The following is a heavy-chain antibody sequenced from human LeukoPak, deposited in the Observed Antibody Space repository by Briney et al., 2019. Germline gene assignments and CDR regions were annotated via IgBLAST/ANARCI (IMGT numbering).Heavy chain of an antibody. J-gene: IGHJ6*02. CDR1: GGSISSYY. CDR2: IYYSGGT. V-gene: IGHV4-59*08. D-gene: IGHD4-23*01. Sequence: SETLSLTCTVSGGSISSYYWSWIRQPPGKGLEWIGYIYYSGGTNYNPSLKSRVTISVDTSKNQFSLKLSSVTAADTAVYYCARMGGGWETTVVSPSYYYYGMDVWGQGTTVTVSS. CDR3: ARMGGGWETTVVSPSYYYYGMDV.